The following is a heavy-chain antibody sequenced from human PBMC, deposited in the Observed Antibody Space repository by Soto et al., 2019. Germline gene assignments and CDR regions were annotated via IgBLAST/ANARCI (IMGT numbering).Heavy chain of an antibody. V-gene: IGHV4-34*12. J-gene: IGHJ2*01. CDR2: IIHSGSA. CDR1: SGSFSGYY. Sequence: QVQLQQWGAGLLKPSETLSLTCAVYSGSFSGYYWSWIRQSPGKGLEWIGEIIHSGSANYNPSLKSRLTISVDTSKNQFTPKLSSVTVADTAVYYCARGTREGWYFDLWGRGTLVTVSS. CDR3: ARGTREGWYFDL.